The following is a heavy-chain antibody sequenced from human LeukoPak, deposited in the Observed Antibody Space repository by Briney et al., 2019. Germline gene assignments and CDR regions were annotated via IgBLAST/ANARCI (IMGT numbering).Heavy chain of an antibody. CDR3: ARDQRYCSSSSCPWEPFDY. V-gene: IGHV4-59*01. CDR2: IYYSGST. D-gene: IGHD2-2*01. Sequence: KPSETLSLTCTVSGGSISSYYWSWIRQPPGRGLEWIGYIYYSGSTNYNPSLKSRVTISVDTSKNQFSLKLSSVTAADTAVYYCARDQRYCSSSSCPWEPFDYWGQGTLVTVSS. J-gene: IGHJ4*02. CDR1: GGSISSYY.